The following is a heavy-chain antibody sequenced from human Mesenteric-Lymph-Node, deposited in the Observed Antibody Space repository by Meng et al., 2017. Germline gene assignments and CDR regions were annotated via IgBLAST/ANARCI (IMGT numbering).Heavy chain of an antibody. J-gene: IGHJ4*02. CDR1: GFTFSSYE. V-gene: IGHV3-48*03. CDR3: AREDGDSNGYYFDF. CDR2: ISPRSTTK. Sequence: GESLKISCAASGFTFSSYEMNWVRQAPGKGLEGLSYISPRSTTKYYADSVRGRFTISRDNDKNSLFLQIEGLRAEDTAVYYCAREDGDSNGYYFDFWGQGALVTVSS. D-gene: IGHD3-22*01.